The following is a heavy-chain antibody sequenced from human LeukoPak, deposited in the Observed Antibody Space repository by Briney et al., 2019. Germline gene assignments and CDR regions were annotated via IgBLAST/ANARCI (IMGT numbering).Heavy chain of an antibody. J-gene: IGHJ3*02. CDR1: GGSISSYY. D-gene: IGHD2-2*01. V-gene: IGHV4-4*07. Sequence: ASETLSLTCTVSGGSISSYYWSWIRQPAGKGLEWIGRIYTSGSTNYNPSLKSRVTMSVDTSKNQFSLKLSSVTAADTAVYYCARGYCSSTSCPGGDAFDIWGQGTMVTVSS. CDR3: ARGYCSSTSCPGGDAFDI. CDR2: IYTSGST.